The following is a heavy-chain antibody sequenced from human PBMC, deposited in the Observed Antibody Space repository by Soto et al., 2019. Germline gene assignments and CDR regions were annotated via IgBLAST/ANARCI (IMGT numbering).Heavy chain of an antibody. D-gene: IGHD3-16*01. CDR1: GGTFSSYT. CDR3: ARERGRDGYPNQNI. CDR2: IIPILGIA. Sequence: QVQLVQSGAEVKKPGSSVKVSCKASGGTFSSYTISWVRQAPGQGLEWMGRIIPILGIANYAQKFQGRVTITADKSTSPAYMELSSLRSEDTAVYYCARERGRDGYPNQNIWGQGPMVTVSS. V-gene: IGHV1-69*08. J-gene: IGHJ3*02.